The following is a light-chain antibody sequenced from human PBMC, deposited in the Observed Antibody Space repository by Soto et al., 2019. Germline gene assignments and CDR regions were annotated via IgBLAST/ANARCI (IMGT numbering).Light chain of an antibody. CDR3: QVWDTSTFVL. CDR1: NIGSKS. Sequence: SYILTQPPSVSVAPGQTASITCEGNNIGSKSVHWYQHKPGQAPVLVVYGDTDRPSGIPERFSGSNSANTATLTISRVEAGDQADYYCQVWDTSTFVLFGGGTKLTVL. V-gene: IGLV3-21*02. J-gene: IGLJ2*01. CDR2: GDT.